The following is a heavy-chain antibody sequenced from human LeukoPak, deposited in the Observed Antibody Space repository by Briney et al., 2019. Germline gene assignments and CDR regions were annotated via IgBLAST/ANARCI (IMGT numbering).Heavy chain of an antibody. D-gene: IGHD4-17*01. CDR3: ARLGFEPTVTTVFD. CDR2: IYYSGTT. J-gene: IGHJ4*02. Sequence: SETLSLTCTVSGGSISSSSYYWGWIRQPPGKGLECIWSIYYSGTTYYNPSLNSRVTISVDTCKNQFSLNLSSVTDADTAVYYCARLGFEPTVTTVFDWGQGTLVTVSS. CDR1: GGSISSSSYY. V-gene: IGHV4-39*01.